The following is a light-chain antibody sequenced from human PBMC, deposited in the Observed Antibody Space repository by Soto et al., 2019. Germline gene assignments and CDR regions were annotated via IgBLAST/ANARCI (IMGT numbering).Light chain of an antibody. Sequence: EIVLTKSPGTLSLSPGERATLSCRASQSVSSSYLVWYQQKPGQSPKLLIYGASTRATGIPDRFSGSGSGTDFTLTISRLEPEDFAVYYCQQYGSSPGTFGQGTKVEIK. CDR2: GAS. V-gene: IGKV3-20*01. J-gene: IGKJ1*01. CDR1: QSVSSSY. CDR3: QQYGSSPGT.